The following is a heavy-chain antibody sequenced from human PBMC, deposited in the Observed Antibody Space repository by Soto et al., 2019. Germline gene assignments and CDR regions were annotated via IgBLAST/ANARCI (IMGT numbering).Heavy chain of an antibody. CDR2: IIPIFGTA. Sequence: GXSGKVSFKASGGTFSSYAISWVRQAPGQGLEWMGGIIPIFGTANYAQKFQGRVTITADESTSTAYMELSSLRSEDTAVYYCARGRSARVYLCAFDIWGQGTMVTVSS. CDR3: ARGRSARVYLCAFDI. CDR1: GGTFSSYA. J-gene: IGHJ3*02. D-gene: IGHD1-26*01. V-gene: IGHV1-69*13.